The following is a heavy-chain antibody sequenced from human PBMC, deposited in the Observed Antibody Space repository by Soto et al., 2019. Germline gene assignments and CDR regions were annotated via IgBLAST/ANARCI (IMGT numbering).Heavy chain of an antibody. CDR1: GGSISSGGYY. J-gene: IGHJ4*02. CDR3: ARVDQNYYGSGSYPLPFDY. D-gene: IGHD3-10*01. V-gene: IGHV4-31*03. Sequence: SETLSLTCTVSGGSISSGGYYWSWIRQHPGKGLEWIGYIYYSGSTYYNPSLKSRVTISVDTSKNQFSLKLSSVTAADTAVYYCARVDQNYYGSGSYPLPFDYWGQGTLVTVSS. CDR2: IYYSGST.